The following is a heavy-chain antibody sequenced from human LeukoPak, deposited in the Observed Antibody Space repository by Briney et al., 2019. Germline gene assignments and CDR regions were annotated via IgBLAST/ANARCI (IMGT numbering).Heavy chain of an antibody. D-gene: IGHD6-19*01. Sequence: ASVKVSCKASGYTFTGYYMHWVRQAPGQGLEWVGWINPNNGDTYFAQKFQGRVTMTRDTSISTAYVDLSSLRAEDTAVYYCARYSGWAGRYFDLWGRGTLVTVSS. CDR1: GYTFTGYY. V-gene: IGHV1-2*02. CDR3: ARYSGWAGRYFDL. CDR2: INPNNGDT. J-gene: IGHJ2*01.